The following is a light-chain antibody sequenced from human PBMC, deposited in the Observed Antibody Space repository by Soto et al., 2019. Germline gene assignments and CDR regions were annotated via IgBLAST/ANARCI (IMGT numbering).Light chain of an antibody. J-gene: IGLJ1*01. CDR2: DVT. CDR1: SNDVGAYHY. V-gene: IGLV2-11*01. Sequence: QSALTQPRSVSGSPGQSVTISCTGTSNDVGAYHYVSWYQHHPGKAPKLIIYDVTQRPSGIPDRFSGSKSGNTASLNISGLQADDEADYHCCSYADNYFYVFGTGTKVTVL. CDR3: CSYADNYFYV.